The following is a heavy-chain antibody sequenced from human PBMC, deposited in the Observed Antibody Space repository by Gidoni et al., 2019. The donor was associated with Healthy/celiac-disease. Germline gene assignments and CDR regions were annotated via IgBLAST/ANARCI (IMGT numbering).Heavy chain of an antibody. CDR1: RGSFSVYY. CDR3: ASRTHGITMIVGYFDL. D-gene: IGHD3-22*01. V-gene: IGHV4-34*01. Sequence: QVQLQHWCAGLLKPSETLSLTCAAYRGSFSVYYWSWIRQPPGKGLEWIGEINHSGINNYNPPLKGRVPRSVDTSKNQFYLKLSSVTAADTAVYYCASRTHGITMIVGYFDLWGRGTLVTVSS. J-gene: IGHJ2*01. CDR2: INHSGIN.